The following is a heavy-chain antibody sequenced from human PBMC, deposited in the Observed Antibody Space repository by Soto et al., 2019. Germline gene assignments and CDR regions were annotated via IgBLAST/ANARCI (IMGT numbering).Heavy chain of an antibody. J-gene: IGHJ4*02. CDR2: IYWNDEM. Sequence: QITLKESGPTLVKPTQTRTLTCTFSGFSLNRSGVGVGWIRHPPGKALEWLALIYWNDEMHYSPSLKSRLTITEDASKHQVVLTVTNMDPVDTATYYCAHRRFAKYSSLPADFDYWGQGILVTVSS. V-gene: IGHV2-5*01. D-gene: IGHD6-6*01. CDR1: GFSLNRSGVG. CDR3: AHRRFAKYSSLPADFDY.